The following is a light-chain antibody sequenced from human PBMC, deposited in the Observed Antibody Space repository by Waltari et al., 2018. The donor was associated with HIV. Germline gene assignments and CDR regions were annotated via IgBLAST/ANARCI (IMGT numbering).Light chain of an antibody. CDR3: SSYTNKYTWV. CDR2: EVS. CDR1: TRPIGDYNY. V-gene: IGLV2-14*01. J-gene: IGLJ3*02. Sequence: QSALTQPASVSGSPGQSIPLSCTGPTRPIGDYNYVSWFQHHPAEAPKLIIFEVSNRPSGVSTRFSGSKSGNTASLTVSGLQPEDEADYYCSSYTNKYTWVFGGGTKLTVL.